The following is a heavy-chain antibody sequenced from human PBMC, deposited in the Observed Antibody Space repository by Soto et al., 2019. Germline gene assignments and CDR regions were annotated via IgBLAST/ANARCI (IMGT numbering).Heavy chain of an antibody. CDR3: AKDLTRQLAYWLDP. D-gene: IGHD6-6*01. CDR1: GYTFTSYG. CDR2: INAHSGGT. V-gene: IGHV1-2*02. J-gene: IGHJ5*02. Sequence: ASVKVSCKASGYTFTSYGISCLRQAPGQGLEWMGWINAHSGGTEYAQKFQGRATLTRDTSIATAYLTLTSLTSDDTALYYCAKDLTRQLAYWLDPWGQGTQVTVSS.